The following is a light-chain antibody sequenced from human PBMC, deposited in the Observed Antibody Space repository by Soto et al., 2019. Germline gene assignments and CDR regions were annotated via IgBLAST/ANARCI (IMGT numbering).Light chain of an antibody. CDR3: ETWDSNTRV. CDR1: SGHSSYI. V-gene: IGLV4-60*03. Sequence: QSVLTQSSSASASLGSSVKLTCTLSSGHSSYIIAWHQQQPGKAPRYLMKLEGSGSYNKGSGVPDRFSGSSSGADRYLTISTLRSEDEADYYGETWDSNTRVFGGGTKVTVL. CDR2: LEGSGSY. J-gene: IGLJ3*02.